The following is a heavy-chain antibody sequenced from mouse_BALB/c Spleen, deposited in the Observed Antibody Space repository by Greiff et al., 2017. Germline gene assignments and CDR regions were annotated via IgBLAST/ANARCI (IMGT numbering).Heavy chain of an antibody. CDR1: GDSITSGY. Sequence: VQLKQSGPSLVKPSQTLSLTCSVTGDSITSGYWNWIRKFPGNKLEYMGYISYSGSTYYNPSLKSRISITRDTSKNQYYLQLNSVTTEDTATYYCARSITTAPYFDYWGQGTTLTVSS. D-gene: IGHD1-1*01. J-gene: IGHJ2*01. CDR3: ARSITTAPYFDY. V-gene: IGHV3-8*02. CDR2: ISYSGST.